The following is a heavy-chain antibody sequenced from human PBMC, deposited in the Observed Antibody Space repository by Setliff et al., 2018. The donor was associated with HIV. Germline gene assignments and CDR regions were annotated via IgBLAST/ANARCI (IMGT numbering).Heavy chain of an antibody. CDR3: ARYAYLHGYNWFDP. V-gene: IGHV4-39*01. J-gene: IGHJ5*02. Sequence: PSETLSLTCTVSGGSISSVSYYWGWIRQPPGKGLEWIGNIYYTGSTYYNPSLRSRATISVDTSKNQFSLKLSSVTAADTAVYYCARYAYLHGYNWFDPWGHGTLVTVSS. CDR1: GGSISSVSYY. CDR2: IYYTGST.